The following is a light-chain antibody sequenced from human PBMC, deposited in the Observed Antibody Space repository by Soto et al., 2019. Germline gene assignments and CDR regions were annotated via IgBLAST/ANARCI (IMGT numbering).Light chain of an antibody. CDR3: QSYDSSLSGMV. V-gene: IGLV1-40*01. Sequence: QSVLTQPPSVSGAPGQRVTISCTGSSSNIGADYEVHWYQQLPGTAPKLLIYGDRYRPSGVPDRFSGSKSGTSVSLAITGLQAEDEADYHCQSYDSSLSGMVFGGGTKLTVL. CDR2: GDR. J-gene: IGLJ3*02. CDR1: SSNIGADYE.